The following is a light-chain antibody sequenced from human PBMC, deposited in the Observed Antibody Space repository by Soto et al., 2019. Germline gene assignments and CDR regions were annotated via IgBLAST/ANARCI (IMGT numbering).Light chain of an antibody. CDR1: SSNIGSNS. CDR2: SNS. J-gene: IGLJ2*01. Sequence: QSVLTQPPSASGTPGQRVTISCSGSSSNIGSNSVHWYQQLPGTAPKLLIYSNSQRPSGVPKRISGSKSGTSASLAISGLRSEDEADYYCAAWDDSLSGVVFGGGTKLTVL. V-gene: IGLV1-47*01. CDR3: AAWDDSLSGVV.